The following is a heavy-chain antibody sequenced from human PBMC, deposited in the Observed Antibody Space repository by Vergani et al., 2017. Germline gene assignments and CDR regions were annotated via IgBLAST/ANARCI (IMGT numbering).Heavy chain of an antibody. Sequence: QVQLVQSGAEVKKPGASVKVSCKASGYTFTSYGISWVRQAPGQGLEWMGWISGYNGNTNYVQKFQDRVTMTTDTSTSTAYMELRSLRSDDTALYYCARDLSITGFDPWGQGTLVTVSS. CDR2: ISGYNGNT. V-gene: IGHV1-18*01. CDR3: ARDLSITGFDP. J-gene: IGHJ5*02. CDR1: GYTFTSYG. D-gene: IGHD3-10*01.